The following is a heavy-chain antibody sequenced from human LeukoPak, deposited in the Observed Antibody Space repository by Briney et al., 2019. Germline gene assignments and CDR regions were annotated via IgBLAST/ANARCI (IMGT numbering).Heavy chain of an antibody. D-gene: IGHD6-13*01. V-gene: IGHV1-18*01. CDR1: GYTFTSYG. CDR3: ARDGLAAAGNKYFYYGMDV. CDR2: ISAYNGNT. Sequence: ASVKVSCKASGYTFTSYGISWVRQAPGQGLEWMGWISAYNGNTNYAQKLQGRVTMTTDTSTSTAYMELRSLRSDDTAVYYCARDGLAAAGNKYFYYGMDVWGQGTTVTVSS. J-gene: IGHJ6*02.